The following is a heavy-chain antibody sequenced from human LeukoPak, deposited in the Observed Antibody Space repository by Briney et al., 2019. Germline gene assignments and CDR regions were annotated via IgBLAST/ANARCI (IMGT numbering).Heavy chain of an antibody. CDR1: GYSFTSYW. CDR2: IDPSDSYT. Sequence: GESLRISCKGSGYSFTSYWISWVRQMPGKGLEWMGRIDPSDSYTNYSPSFQGHVTISADKSISTAYLQWSSLKASDTAMYYCARHARPGCSSSWSYFDYWGQGTLVTVSS. CDR3: ARHARPGCSSSWSYFDY. D-gene: IGHD6-13*01. J-gene: IGHJ4*02. V-gene: IGHV5-10-1*01.